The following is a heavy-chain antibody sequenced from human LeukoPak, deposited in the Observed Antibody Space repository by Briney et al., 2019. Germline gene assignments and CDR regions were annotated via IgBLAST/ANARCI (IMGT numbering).Heavy chain of an antibody. CDR2: INHSGST. J-gene: IGHJ4*02. CDR1: EGSFRGYY. Sequence: SETLSLTCAVYEGSFRGYYWSWIRQPPGTGLDWIGEINHSGSTKYNPSLKSRVTVSVDTSKNQVSLRLSSVTAADTAVYYCARGRSRDDVWGSYRTFDYWGQGTLVTVSS. V-gene: IGHV4-34*01. D-gene: IGHD3-16*02. CDR3: ARGRSRDDVWGSYRTFDY.